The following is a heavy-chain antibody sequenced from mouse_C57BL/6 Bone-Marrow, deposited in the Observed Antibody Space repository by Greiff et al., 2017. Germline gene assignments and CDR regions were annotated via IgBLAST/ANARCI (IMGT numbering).Heavy chain of an antibody. CDR1: GYTFTDYY. Sequence: QVQLQQSGAELVRPGASVKLSCKASGYTFTDYYINWVKQRPGQGLEWIARIYPGSGNTYYNEKFKGKATLTAEKSSSTAYMQLSSLTSEDSAVYFCAITTVERAFDYWGQGTTLTVSS. J-gene: IGHJ2*01. D-gene: IGHD1-1*01. CDR3: AITTVERAFDY. CDR2: IYPGSGNT. V-gene: IGHV1-76*01.